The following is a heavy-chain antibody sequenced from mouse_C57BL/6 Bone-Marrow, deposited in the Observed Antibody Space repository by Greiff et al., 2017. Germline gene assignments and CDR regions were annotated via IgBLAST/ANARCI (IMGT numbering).Heavy chain of an antibody. CDR1: GYAFSSSW. CDR3: ANLHYYGSSWYFDV. D-gene: IGHD1-1*01. V-gene: IGHV1-82*01. Sequence: QVTLKVSGPELVKPGASVKISCKASGYAFSSSWMNWVKQRPGKGLEWIGRIYPGDGDTNYNGKFKGKATLTADKSSSTAYMQLSRLTSEDSAVYFCANLHYYGSSWYFDVWGTGTTVTVSS. J-gene: IGHJ1*03. CDR2: IYPGDGDT.